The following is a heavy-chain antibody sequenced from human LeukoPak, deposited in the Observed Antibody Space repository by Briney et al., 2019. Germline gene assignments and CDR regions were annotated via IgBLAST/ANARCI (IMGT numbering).Heavy chain of an antibody. Sequence: GGSLRLSCAASGFTFSRYSMNWVRQAPGKGLEWVSSISSSSSYIYYADSVQGRFTISRDNAKNSLYLQMNSLRAEDTAVYYCAREGYSGYDFQAIDYWGQGTLVTVSS. V-gene: IGHV3-21*01. D-gene: IGHD5-12*01. J-gene: IGHJ4*02. CDR3: AREGYSGYDFQAIDY. CDR1: GFTFSRYS. CDR2: ISSSSSYI.